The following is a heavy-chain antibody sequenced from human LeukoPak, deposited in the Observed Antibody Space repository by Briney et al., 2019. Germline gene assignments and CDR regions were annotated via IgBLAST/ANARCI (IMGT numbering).Heavy chain of an antibody. CDR3: ARSLGYCSGGSCYLSPYGMDV. CDR1: GFTFSSYA. V-gene: IGHV3-30*04. CDR2: ISYDESNK. Sequence: GGSLRLSCAASGFTFSSYAMHWVRQAPGKRLEWEAVISYDESNKYYADSVKGRFTISRDNSKNTLYLQMNSLRAEDTAVYYCARSLGYCSGGSCYLSPYGMDVWGQGTTVTVSS. J-gene: IGHJ6*02. D-gene: IGHD2-15*01.